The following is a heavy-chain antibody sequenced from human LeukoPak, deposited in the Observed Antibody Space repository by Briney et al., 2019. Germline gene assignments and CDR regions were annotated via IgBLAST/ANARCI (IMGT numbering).Heavy chain of an antibody. CDR1: GGSISSSSYY. CDR2: INYSGST. J-gene: IGHJ3*02. Sequence: PSETLSLTCTVSGGSISSSSYYWGWIRQPPGKGLEWIGSINYSGSTYYNPSLKSRVTISVDTSKNQFSLRLSSVTAADTAVYYCARSLGTYAFDIWGQGTMVTVSS. V-gene: IGHV4-39*01. CDR3: ARSLGTYAFDI.